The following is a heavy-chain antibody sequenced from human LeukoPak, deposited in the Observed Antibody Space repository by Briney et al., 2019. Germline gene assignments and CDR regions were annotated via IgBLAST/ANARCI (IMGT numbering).Heavy chain of an antibody. CDR2: ISSGSDTI. CDR3: ARGVAAAGYYYYGMDV. Sequence: GGSLRLSCAASGFTFSRYSMNWVRQAPGKGLEWISYISSGSDTIDYADSVKGRFTISRDNARNSLYVQMNSLRADDTAVYYCARGVAAAGYYYYGMDVWGQGTTVTVPS. D-gene: IGHD6-13*01. J-gene: IGHJ6*02. V-gene: IGHV3-48*01. CDR1: GFTFSRYS.